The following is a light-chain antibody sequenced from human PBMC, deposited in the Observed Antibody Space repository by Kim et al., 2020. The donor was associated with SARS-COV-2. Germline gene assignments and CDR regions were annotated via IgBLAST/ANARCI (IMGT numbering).Light chain of an antibody. CDR1: QSVGSSY. CDR2: GAS. V-gene: IGKV3-20*01. CDR3: QQYGSSPWT. J-gene: IGKJ1*01. Sequence: SPGDRATLSCRASQSVGSSYLAWYQQKPGQAPRLLIYGASNRATGIPDRFSGSGSGTDFTLTISRLEPEDFAVYYCQQYGSSPWTFGQGTKVDI.